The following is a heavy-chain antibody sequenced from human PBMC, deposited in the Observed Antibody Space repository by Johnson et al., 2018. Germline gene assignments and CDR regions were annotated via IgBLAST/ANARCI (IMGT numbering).Heavy chain of an antibody. V-gene: IGHV3-30-3*01. J-gene: IGHJ6*02. CDR1: GFTFSSYA. D-gene: IGHD3-10*01. Sequence: QVQLVQSGGGVVQPGRSLRLSCAASGFTFSSYAMHWVRQAPGKGLEWVAVISYDGSNKYYADSVKGRFTISRDNSKNTLYLQMNSLRAEDTAVYYCARARGYSYYGMDVWGQGTTVTVSS. CDR3: ARARGYSYYGMDV. CDR2: ISYDGSNK.